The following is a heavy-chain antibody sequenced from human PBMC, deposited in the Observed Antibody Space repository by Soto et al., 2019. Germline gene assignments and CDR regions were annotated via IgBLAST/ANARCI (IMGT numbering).Heavy chain of an antibody. Sequence: PSETLSLTCTVSGGSISSYYWSWIRQPPGKGLEWIGYIYYSGSTNYNPSLKSRVTISVDTSKNQFSLKLSSVTPEDTAVYYCTKQKGDSRTYNGMYVWGQGTTVTVSS. D-gene: IGHD2-21*02. J-gene: IGHJ6*02. CDR1: GGSISSYY. CDR2: IYYSGST. V-gene: IGHV4-59*08. CDR3: TKQKGDSRTYNGMYV.